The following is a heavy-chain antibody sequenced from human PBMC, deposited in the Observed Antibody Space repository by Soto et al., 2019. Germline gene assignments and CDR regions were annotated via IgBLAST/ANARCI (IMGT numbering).Heavy chain of an antibody. D-gene: IGHD6-19*01. Sequence: GSLRLSCAASGFTFISYGIHFCRQSPGKGLEWVAVISYDGSNKYYADSVKGRFTISRDNSKNTLYLQMNSLRAEDTAVYYCAKGIAVAGDNWFDPWGQGTLVTVS. J-gene: IGHJ5*02. CDR3: AKGIAVAGDNWFDP. V-gene: IGHV3-30*18. CDR2: ISYDGSNK. CDR1: GFTFISYG.